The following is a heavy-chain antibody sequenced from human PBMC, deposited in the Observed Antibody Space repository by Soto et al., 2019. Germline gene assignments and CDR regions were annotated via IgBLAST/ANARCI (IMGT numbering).Heavy chain of an antibody. Sequence: QVQLVESGGGVVQPGGSLRLSCAASGFNFSAYTINWVRQVPGNGLEWLAVISYDGKNKYYADSLRGRFTISRDNSENTVNLQMSSLRTEDTATYYCARSMLLVGITTAYFDHWGQGTLVTVSS. J-gene: IGHJ4*02. V-gene: IGHV3-30*04. CDR3: ARSMLLVGITTAYFDH. CDR1: GFNFSAYT. CDR2: ISYDGKNK. D-gene: IGHD3-22*01.